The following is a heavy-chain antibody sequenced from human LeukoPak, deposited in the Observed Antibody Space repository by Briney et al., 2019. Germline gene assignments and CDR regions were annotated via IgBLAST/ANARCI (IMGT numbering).Heavy chain of an antibody. Sequence: GGSLRLSCAASGFTFSSYSMNWVRQAPGKGLEWVSYISSSSSTIYYADSVKGRFTISRDNAKNSLYLQMNSLRAEDTAVYYCARDRILYDFWSGYDYWGQGTLVTVSS. J-gene: IGHJ4*02. D-gene: IGHD3-3*01. CDR3: ARDRILYDFWSGYDY. CDR2: ISSSSSTI. V-gene: IGHV3-48*01. CDR1: GFTFSSYS.